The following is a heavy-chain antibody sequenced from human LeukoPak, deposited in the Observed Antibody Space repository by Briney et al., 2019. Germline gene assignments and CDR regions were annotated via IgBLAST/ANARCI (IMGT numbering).Heavy chain of an antibody. CDR3: ARDMIRGVVNN. V-gene: IGHV3-23*01. Sequence: GGSLRLSCAASGFNFGSYSMTWVRQAPGKGLEWVSVMSADSATTFYADSVKGRFTISRDNAKNRLYMQMNSLRVEDTAVYYCARDMIRGVVNNWGQGALVTVSS. CDR1: GFNFGSYS. CDR2: MSADSATT. D-gene: IGHD3-10*01. J-gene: IGHJ4*02.